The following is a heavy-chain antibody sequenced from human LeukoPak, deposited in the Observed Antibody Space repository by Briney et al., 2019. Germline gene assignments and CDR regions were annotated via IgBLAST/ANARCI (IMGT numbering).Heavy chain of an antibody. D-gene: IGHD5-18*01. CDR1: GFMFANCW. J-gene: IGHJ4*02. Sequence: GGSLRLSCGASGFMFANCWMSWIRQAPGKGLEWVASINRDASMKHYVASVRGRFSISRDNAENSLFLEMSSLRAEDTAVYYCAGQWIQLWSPFDYWGQGSLVTVSS. V-gene: IGHV3-7*01. CDR3: AGQWIQLWSPFDY. CDR2: INRDASMK.